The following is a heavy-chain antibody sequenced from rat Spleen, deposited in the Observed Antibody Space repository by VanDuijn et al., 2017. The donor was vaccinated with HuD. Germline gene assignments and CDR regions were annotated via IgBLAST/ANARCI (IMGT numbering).Heavy chain of an antibody. Sequence: EVQLVESGGGLVQPGGSLKLSCAASGLTFSDYNMAWVRQAPKKGLEWVATISYDGSSTYYPDSVKGRFTISRDPAQNTLYLQMNSLRSEDTATYYCARAMYTTDYYFAKGYYVMDAWGQGASVTVSS. CDR2: ISYDGSST. CDR3: ARAMYTTDYYFAKGYYVMDA. V-gene: IGHV5-7*01. J-gene: IGHJ4*01. D-gene: IGHD1-6*01. CDR1: GLTFSDYN.